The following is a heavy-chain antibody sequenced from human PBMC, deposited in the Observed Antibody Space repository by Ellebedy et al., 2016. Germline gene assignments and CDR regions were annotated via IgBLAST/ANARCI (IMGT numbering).Heavy chain of an antibody. CDR2: INPDGSEK. D-gene: IGHD1-14*01. J-gene: IGHJ1*01. Sequence: GGSLRLSCATSGFSFSTYWMSWVRQAPGKGLEWVANINPDGSEKNYVDSVKGRFTISRDSAKNSLYLQMSSLRVEDTAVYYCARTNPPPQYLHLWGQGSLVTVSS. CDR1: GFSFSTYW. CDR3: ARTNPPPQYLHL. V-gene: IGHV3-7*04.